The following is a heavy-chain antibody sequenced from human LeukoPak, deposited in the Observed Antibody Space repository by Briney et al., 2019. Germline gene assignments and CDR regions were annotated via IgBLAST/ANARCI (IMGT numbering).Heavy chain of an antibody. V-gene: IGHV3-30*02. Sequence: SGGSLRLTCAASGFTFSSYGMHWVRQAPGKGLEWVAFIRYDGSNKYYADSVKGRFTISRDNSKNTLYLQMNSLRAEDTAVYYCARVYWYSSGYDAFDIWGQGTMVTVSS. J-gene: IGHJ3*02. CDR3: ARVYWYSSGYDAFDI. D-gene: IGHD3-22*01. CDR2: IRYDGSNK. CDR1: GFTFSSYG.